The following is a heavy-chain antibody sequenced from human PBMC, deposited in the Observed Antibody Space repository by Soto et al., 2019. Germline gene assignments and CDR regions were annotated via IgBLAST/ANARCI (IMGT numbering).Heavy chain of an antibody. Sequence: PSETLSLTCSVSGGSITTYQWSWIRQPPGKGLERIGGYSGFTNYNPSLENRASISVDRSKNQFSLNIRSVTIADTAFFYCARDFGEYSFFFDYWGQGQLVTVSS. CDR2: YSGFT. CDR1: GGSITTYQ. V-gene: IGHV4-59*13. D-gene: IGHD2-21*01. CDR3: ARDFGEYSFFFDY. J-gene: IGHJ4*02.